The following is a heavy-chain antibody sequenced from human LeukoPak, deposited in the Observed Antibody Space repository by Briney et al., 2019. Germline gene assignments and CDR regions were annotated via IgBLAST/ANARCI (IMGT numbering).Heavy chain of an antibody. J-gene: IGHJ4*02. V-gene: IGHV3-9*01. CDR3: VKVTAAGFVDH. CDR1: GFTFDDYA. CDR2: IGWNSGGI. Sequence: PGRSLRLSCAAPGFTFDDYAMHWVRQAPGKGLEWVSGIGWNSGGIVYADSVKGRFTISRDNAKDSLYLQMNSLGAEDTALYYCVKVTAAGFVDHWGQGTLVTVSS. D-gene: IGHD6-13*01.